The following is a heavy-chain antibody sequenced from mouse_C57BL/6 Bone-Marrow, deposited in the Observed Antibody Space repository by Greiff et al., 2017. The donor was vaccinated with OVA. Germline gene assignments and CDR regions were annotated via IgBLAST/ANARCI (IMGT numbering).Heavy chain of an antibody. V-gene: IGHV5-12*01. J-gene: IGHJ4*01. CDR3: ARLYYYAMDY. CDR2: ISNGGGST. CDR1: GFTFSDYY. Sequence: EVKLVESGGGLVQPGGSLKLYCAASGFTFSDYYMYWVRQTPEKRLEWVAYISNGGGSTYYPDTVKGRFTISRDNAKNTLYLQMSRLKSEDTAMYYCARLYYYAMDYWGQGTSVTVSS.